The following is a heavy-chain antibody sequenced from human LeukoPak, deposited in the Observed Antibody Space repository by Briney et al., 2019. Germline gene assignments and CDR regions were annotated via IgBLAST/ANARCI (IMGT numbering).Heavy chain of an antibody. Sequence: SETPSLTCTVSGGSISSYYWSWIRQPPGKGLEWIGYIYYSGSANYSPSLKSRVTISVDTSKNQFSLRLSSVTAADTAVYYCARHGYDILTGSIWGQGTMVTVSS. CDR3: ARHGYDILTGSI. CDR2: IYYSGSA. D-gene: IGHD3-9*01. V-gene: IGHV4-59*08. CDR1: GGSISSYY. J-gene: IGHJ3*02.